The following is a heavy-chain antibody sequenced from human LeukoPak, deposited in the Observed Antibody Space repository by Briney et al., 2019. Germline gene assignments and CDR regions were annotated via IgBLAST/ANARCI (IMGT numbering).Heavy chain of an antibody. D-gene: IGHD3-22*01. CDR1: GFTFSSYG. CDR2: IRYDGSKK. CDR3: ARDSSRSGYYDSSGYYGFDY. J-gene: IGHJ4*02. V-gene: IGHV3-30*02. Sequence: GGSLRLSCAASGFTFSSYGMHWVRQAPGKGLEWVAFIRYDGSKKYYADSVKGRFTISRDNAKNSLYLQMNSLRAEDTAVYYCARDSSRSGYYDSSGYYGFDYWGQGTLVTVSS.